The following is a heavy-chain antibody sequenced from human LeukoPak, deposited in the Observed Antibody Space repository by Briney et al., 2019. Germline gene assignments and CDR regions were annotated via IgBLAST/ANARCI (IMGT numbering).Heavy chain of an antibody. Sequence: GGSLRLSCAASGFTFSSYSMNWVRQAPGKGLEWVSYTSSSSSTIYYADSVKGRFTISRDNAKNSLYLQMNSLRAEDTAVYYCARDAAMVRGVSHWFDPWGQGTLVTVSS. CDR3: ARDAAMVRGVSHWFDP. CDR1: GFTFSSYS. J-gene: IGHJ5*02. V-gene: IGHV3-48*01. CDR2: TSSSSSTI. D-gene: IGHD3-10*01.